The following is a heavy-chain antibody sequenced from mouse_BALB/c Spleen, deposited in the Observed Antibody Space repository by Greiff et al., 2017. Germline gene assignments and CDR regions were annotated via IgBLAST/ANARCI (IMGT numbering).Heavy chain of an antibody. V-gene: IGHV1-18*01. D-gene: IGHD2-4*01. J-gene: IGHJ3*01. CDR1: GYTFTEYT. CDR2: INPNNGGT. CDR3: ARDDYDGAWFAY. Sequence: VHVKQSGPELVKPGASVKISCKTSGYTFTEYTMHWVKQSHGKSLEWIGGINPNNGGTIYNQKFKGKATLTVDKSSSTAYMELRSLTSEDTAVYYCARDDYDGAWFAYWGQGTLVTVSA.